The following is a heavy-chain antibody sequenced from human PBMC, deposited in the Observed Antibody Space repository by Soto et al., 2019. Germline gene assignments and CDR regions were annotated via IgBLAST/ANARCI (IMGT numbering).Heavy chain of an antibody. CDR2: IYYSEST. V-gene: IGHV4-59*08. D-gene: IGHD3-9*01. J-gene: IGHJ5*02. Sequence: SETLSLTCTVSGASISSYYWNWIRQPPGKGLEWIGYIYYSESTNYNPSLKSRVTMSVDTSKNQFSLKLSSVTAADTAVYYCARSLSDPFDWRSIAGWFDPWGQGTLVTVSS. CDR3: ARSLSDPFDWRSIAGWFDP. CDR1: GASISSYY.